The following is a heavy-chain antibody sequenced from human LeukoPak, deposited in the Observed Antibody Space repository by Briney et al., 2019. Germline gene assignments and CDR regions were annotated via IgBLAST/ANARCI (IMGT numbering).Heavy chain of an antibody. CDR3: ARREKRGYSYVFSY. CDR2: INHSGST. D-gene: IGHD5-18*01. Sequence: SETLSHTCTVSGGSISSYYWSWIRQPPGKGLEWIGEINHSGSTNYNPSLKSRVTISVDTSKNQFSLKLSSVTAADTAVYYCARREKRGYSYVFSYWGQGTLVTVSS. J-gene: IGHJ4*02. V-gene: IGHV4-34*01. CDR1: GGSISSYY.